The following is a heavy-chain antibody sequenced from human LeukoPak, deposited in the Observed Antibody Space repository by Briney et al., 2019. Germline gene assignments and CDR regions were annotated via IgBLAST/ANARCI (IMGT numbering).Heavy chain of an antibody. CDR2: IYSSGST. V-gene: IGHV4-59*11. CDR1: GGPISNHY. CDR3: AREGGVARPGLDY. Sequence: LETLSLTCSVSGGPISNHYWSWIRQAPGKTLEYIGNIYSSGSTYYNPSLKSRLTISLDTSQNQFSLRLTSVGAADTAVYYCAREGGVARPGLDYWGQGTLVAVSS. J-gene: IGHJ4*02. D-gene: IGHD6-6*01.